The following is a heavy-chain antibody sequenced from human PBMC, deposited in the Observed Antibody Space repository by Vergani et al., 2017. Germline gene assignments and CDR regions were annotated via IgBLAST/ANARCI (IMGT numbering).Heavy chain of an antibody. Sequence: VQLVESGGGLVQPGGSLRLSCAASGFTFSSYWMSWVRQAPGKGLEWVAVIWYDGSNKYYADSVKGRFTISRDNSKNTLYLQMNSLRAEDTAVYYCAKDHNTMVRGVSGYWGQGTLVTVSS. CDR1: GFTFSSYW. CDR2: IWYDGSNK. CDR3: AKDHNTMVRGVSGY. V-gene: IGHV3-33*06. J-gene: IGHJ4*02. D-gene: IGHD3-10*01.